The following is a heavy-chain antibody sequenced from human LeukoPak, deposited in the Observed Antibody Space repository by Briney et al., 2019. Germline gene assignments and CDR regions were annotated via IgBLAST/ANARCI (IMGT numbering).Heavy chain of an antibody. D-gene: IGHD3-16*01. V-gene: IGHV3-74*01. CDR3: ARDNRGSFDH. CDR1: GFTFSSYW. Sequence: PGGSLRLSCAASGFTFSSYWMHWVRQVPGKGLVWVSRINCDGSNTNYADSVKGRFTISRDNAKNTLFLQMNSLRAEDTAVFYCARDNRGSFDHWGQGTLVTVSS. J-gene: IGHJ4*02. CDR2: INCDGSNT.